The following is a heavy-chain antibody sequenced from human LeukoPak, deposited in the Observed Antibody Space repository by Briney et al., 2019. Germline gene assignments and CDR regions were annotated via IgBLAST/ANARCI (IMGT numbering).Heavy chain of an antibody. Sequence: GGSLRLSCAASGFTFSSSAMSWVRQAPGKGLEWVSAISNNGGYTYYADSVQGRFTISRDNSKSTLCLQMNSLRAEDTALYYCAKDDYLDYWGQGTLVTVSS. CDR3: AKDDYLDY. CDR1: GFTFSSSA. V-gene: IGHV3-23*01. CDR2: ISNNGGYT. J-gene: IGHJ4*02.